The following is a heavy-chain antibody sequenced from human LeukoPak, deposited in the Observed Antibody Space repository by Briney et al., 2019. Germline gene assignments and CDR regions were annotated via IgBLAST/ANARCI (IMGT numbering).Heavy chain of an antibody. CDR1: GGSISSYY. V-gene: IGHV4-59*08. J-gene: IGHJ4*02. D-gene: IGHD6-6*01. Sequence: SETLSLTCTVSGGSISSYYWSWIRQPPGKGLEWIGYIYYSGSTNYNPSLKSRVTISVDTSKNQFSLKLSSVTAADTAVYYCARTKSSSSRFTDYWGQGTLVTVSS. CDR2: IYYSGST. CDR3: ARTKSSSSRFTDY.